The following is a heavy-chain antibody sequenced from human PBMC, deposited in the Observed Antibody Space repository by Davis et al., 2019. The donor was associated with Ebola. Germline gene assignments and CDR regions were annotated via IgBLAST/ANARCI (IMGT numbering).Heavy chain of an antibody. CDR3: ARAKLGGHNWLDP. V-gene: IGHV4-30-2*01. D-gene: IGHD2-15*01. CDR2: IYHSGST. CDR1: GGSISSGCYS. Sequence: PSETLSLTCAVSGGSISSGCYSCSWIRQPPGKGLEWIGYIYHSGSTNYNPSLKSRVSISADTSKKQFSLTMRSVTAADTAVYYCARAKLGGHNWLDPWGQGTLVTVSS. J-gene: IGHJ5*02.